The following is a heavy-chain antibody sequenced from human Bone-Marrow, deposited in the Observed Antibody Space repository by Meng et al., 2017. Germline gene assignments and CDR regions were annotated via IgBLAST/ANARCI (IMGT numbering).Heavy chain of an antibody. Sequence: GESLKISCAASGFTFSSYAMSWVRQAPGKGLEWVSAISGSGGSTYYADSVKGRFTTSRDNSKNTLYLQMNSLRAEDTAVYYCARSAVTKYYFDYWGQGTLVTVSS. J-gene: IGHJ4*02. CDR2: ISGSGGST. CDR1: GFTFSSYA. D-gene: IGHD4-17*01. CDR3: ARSAVTKYYFDY. V-gene: IGHV3-23*01.